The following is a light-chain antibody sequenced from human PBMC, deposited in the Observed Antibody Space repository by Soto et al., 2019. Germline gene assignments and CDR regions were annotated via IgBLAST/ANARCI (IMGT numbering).Light chain of an antibody. V-gene: IGKV3-15*01. CDR2: GAF. Sequence: EILMTQSPVTLSVSPGERATLSCRASQSVSSNLAWYQQKPGQAPSLLIYGAFTRATGIPARFSGTGSGTEFTLTISSLQSEDFALYYWQQYNDWPLTFGQGTKVEI. CDR1: QSVSSN. CDR3: QQYNDWPLT. J-gene: IGKJ1*01.